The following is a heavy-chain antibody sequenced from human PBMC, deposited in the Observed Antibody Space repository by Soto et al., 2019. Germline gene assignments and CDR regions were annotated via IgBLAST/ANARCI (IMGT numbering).Heavy chain of an antibody. J-gene: IGHJ4*02. CDR3: TRTYGYYDDY. D-gene: IGHD4-17*01. CDR2: INHSGST. Sequence: SLTCAVYGGSFSGYYWSWIRQPPGKGLEWIGEINHSGSTNYNPSLKSRVTISVDTSKNQFSLKLSSVTAADTAVYYCTRTYGYYDDYWGQGTLVTVSS. V-gene: IGHV4-34*01. CDR1: GGSFSGYY.